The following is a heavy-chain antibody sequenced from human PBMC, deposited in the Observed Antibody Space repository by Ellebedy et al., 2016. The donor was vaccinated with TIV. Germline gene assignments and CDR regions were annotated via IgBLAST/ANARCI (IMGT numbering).Heavy chain of an antibody. CDR3: ARVVETVYAIDI. D-gene: IGHD5-18*01. CDR1: GFTFSTYD. CDR2: IYSYGST. V-gene: IGHV3-53*01. Sequence: GESLKISCAASGFTFSTYDMSWVRQAPGKGLEWVSLIYSYGSTSYTDSVRGRFTISRDNSKNTMYLQMKSLRVEDTAMYYCARVVETVYAIDIWGPGTMVTVSS. J-gene: IGHJ3*02.